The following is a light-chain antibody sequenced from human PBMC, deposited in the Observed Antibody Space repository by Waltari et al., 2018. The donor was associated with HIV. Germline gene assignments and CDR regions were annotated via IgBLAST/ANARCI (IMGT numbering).Light chain of an antibody. J-gene: IGKJ4*01. CDR3: QQYYRTPLT. Sequence: DIVMTQSPDSLAVSLGGRATVTRQARQSLLYSSNNQNYLAWYQHKPGHPPKLLISWASTRQSGVPDRFSGSGSGTNFSLTINKLQAEDVATYYCQQYYRTPLTFGGGTRVGLK. V-gene: IGKV4-1*01. CDR1: QSLLYSSNNQNY. CDR2: WAS.